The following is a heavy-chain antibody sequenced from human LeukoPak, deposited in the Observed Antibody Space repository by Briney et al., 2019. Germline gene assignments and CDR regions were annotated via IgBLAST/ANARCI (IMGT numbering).Heavy chain of an antibody. J-gene: IGHJ4*02. D-gene: IGHD3-22*01. V-gene: IGHV1-69*04. CDR3: ARGLVAYYYDSSGYLY. CDR2: IIPILCVA. CDR1: GGTFNNYA. Sequence: ASVTVSYKASGGTFNNYAISWVRQAPGQGREWMGRIIPILCVANYEQKFQGRVTITADKSTSTAYMELSSLRSEDTAVYYCARGLVAYYYDSSGYLYWGQGTLVTVSS.